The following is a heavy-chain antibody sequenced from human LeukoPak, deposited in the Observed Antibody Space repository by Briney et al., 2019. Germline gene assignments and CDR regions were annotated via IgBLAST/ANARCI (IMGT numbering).Heavy chain of an antibody. CDR1: GFTFSSYA. D-gene: IGHD6-13*01. V-gene: IGHV3-23*01. Sequence: GGSLRLSCAASGFTFSSYAMSWVRRAPGKGLEWVSAISGSGGSTYYADSVKGRFTISRDNSKNTLYLQMNSLRAEDTAVYYCATGGGDIAAGIDYWGQGTLVTVSA. CDR3: ATGGGDIAAGIDY. J-gene: IGHJ4*02. CDR2: ISGSGGST.